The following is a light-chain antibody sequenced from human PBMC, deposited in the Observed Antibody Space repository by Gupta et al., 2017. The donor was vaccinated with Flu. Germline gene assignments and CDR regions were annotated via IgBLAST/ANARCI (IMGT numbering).Light chain of an antibody. CDR3: QQYSSYRT. CDR2: KAS. Sequence: DIQMTQSPSTLSASVGDRVTITCRASQSIDDWLAWYQQKPGKAPKLLIYKASILENGVPSRFSGGGSGTRFTLTINSLQADDFATYFCQQYSSYRTFGQGTKVEIK. CDR1: QSIDDW. V-gene: IGKV1-5*03. J-gene: IGKJ1*01.